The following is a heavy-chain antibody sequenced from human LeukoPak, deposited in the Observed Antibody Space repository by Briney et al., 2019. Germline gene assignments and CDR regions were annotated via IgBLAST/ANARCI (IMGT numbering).Heavy chain of an antibody. V-gene: IGHV4-59*01. D-gene: IGHD3-16*01. CDR1: GGSISSYY. Sequence: PSETLSLTCTVSGGSISSYYWSWIRQPPGKGLEWIGYIYYSGSTNYNPSLKSRVTISVDTSKNQFSLKLSSVTAADTAVYYCARDLGGGVVDSWGQGVLVTVSS. CDR2: IYYSGST. J-gene: IGHJ4*02. CDR3: ARDLGGGVVDS.